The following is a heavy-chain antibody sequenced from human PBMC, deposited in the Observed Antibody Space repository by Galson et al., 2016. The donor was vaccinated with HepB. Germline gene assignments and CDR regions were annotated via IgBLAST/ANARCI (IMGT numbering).Heavy chain of an antibody. D-gene: IGHD3-22*01. Sequence: SLRLSCAASGFTFSSYAMSWVRQAPGKGLEWVSAISGSGGSTYYADSVKGRFTISRDNSKNTLYLQMNSLRAEDTAVYYCARALVSFYDSSGYYYVMPHDAFDIWGQGTVVTVSS. CDR2: ISGSGGST. CDR1: GFTFSSYA. J-gene: IGHJ3*02. CDR3: ARALVSFYDSSGYYYVMPHDAFDI. V-gene: IGHV3-23*01.